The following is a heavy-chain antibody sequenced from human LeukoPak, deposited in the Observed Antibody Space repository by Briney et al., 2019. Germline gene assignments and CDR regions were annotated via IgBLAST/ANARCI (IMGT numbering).Heavy chain of an antibody. Sequence: GGSLRLSCAASGFTFSRHKMHWVRQAPGKGLEWVSCISSSGFTIHDADSVKGRFTISRDNAKNSLYLQMNSLRAEHTSVYYCARGTDRIFDFWSQGTLVTVS. CDR1: GFTFSRHK. V-gene: IGHV3-48*03. CDR2: ISSSGFTI. D-gene: IGHD3-3*01. J-gene: IGHJ4*02. CDR3: ARGTDRIFDF.